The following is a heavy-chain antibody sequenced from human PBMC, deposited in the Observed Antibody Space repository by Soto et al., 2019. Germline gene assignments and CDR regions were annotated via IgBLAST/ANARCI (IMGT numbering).Heavy chain of an antibody. Sequence: QVPLVQSGAEVKQPGSSVKVSCQASGGTFSSFAISWVRQAPGQGLEWMGGIIPIFRTPNYAQNFQGRVTITADESTSSVYMELSRLRSEDTAVYYCARSTGSGFRPGTHRFNWFDPWGQGNLVTVSS. J-gene: IGHJ5*02. CDR1: GGTFSSFA. CDR2: IIPIFRTP. CDR3: ARSTGSGFRPGTHRFNWFDP. V-gene: IGHV1-69*01. D-gene: IGHD5-12*01.